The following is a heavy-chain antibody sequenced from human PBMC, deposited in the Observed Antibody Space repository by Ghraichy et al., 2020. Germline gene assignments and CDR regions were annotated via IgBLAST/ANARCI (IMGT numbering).Heavy chain of an antibody. CDR2: IIPIFGTA. J-gene: IGHJ3*02. Sequence: SVKVSCKASGGTFSSYAISWVRQAPGQGLEWMGGIIPIFGTANYAQKFQGRVTITADEFTSTAYMELSSLRSEDTAVYYCARDWSSSWFPTPGDAFDIWGQGTMVTVSS. CDR1: GGTFSSYA. V-gene: IGHV1-69*13. CDR3: ARDWSSSWFPTPGDAFDI. D-gene: IGHD6-13*01.